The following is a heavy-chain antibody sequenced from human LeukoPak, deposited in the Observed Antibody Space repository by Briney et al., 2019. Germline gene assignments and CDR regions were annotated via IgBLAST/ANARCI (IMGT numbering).Heavy chain of an antibody. D-gene: IGHD5-18*01. CDR3: ARFPSRTVGYYDP. CDR1: GGSVSDYY. J-gene: IGHJ5*02. Sequence: SETLSLTCTISGGSVSDYYWSWIRQSPGKGLEWIGYIYYTGSTSYNPSLKSRVTISADTSKNQFSLKLSSVTAADTAVYYCARFPSRTVGYYDPWGQGTLVTVSS. CDR2: IYYTGST. V-gene: IGHV4-59*02.